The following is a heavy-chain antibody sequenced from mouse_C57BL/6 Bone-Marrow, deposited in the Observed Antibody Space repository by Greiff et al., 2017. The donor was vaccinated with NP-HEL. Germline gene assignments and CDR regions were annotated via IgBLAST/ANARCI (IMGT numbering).Heavy chain of an antibody. J-gene: IGHJ2*01. CDR3: ARLGYYSYYFDY. Sequence: QVQLKQPGTELVKPGASVKLSCKASGYTFTSYWMHWVKQRPGQGLEWIGNINPSNGGTNYNEKFKSKATLTVYKSSSTAYMQLSSLTSEDSAVYYCARLGYYSYYFDYWGQGTTLTVSS. V-gene: IGHV1-53*01. CDR1: GYTFTSYW. D-gene: IGHD2-12*01. CDR2: INPSNGGT.